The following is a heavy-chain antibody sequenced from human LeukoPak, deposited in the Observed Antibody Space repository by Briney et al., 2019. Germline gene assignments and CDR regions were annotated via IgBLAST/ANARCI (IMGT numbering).Heavy chain of an antibody. J-gene: IGHJ4*02. Sequence: ASVKVSCKASGYTFNSYYMHWVRQAPGQGPEWMGIINPSGDFTSYAQKFQGRVTMTKDTSTSTVYMELSSLRSGDTAVFYCARDAMTSVTTSPYYLDYWGQGTLVTVSS. CDR3: ARDAMTSVTTSPYYLDY. CDR1: GYTFNSYY. CDR2: INPSGDFT. D-gene: IGHD4-17*01. V-gene: IGHV1-46*02.